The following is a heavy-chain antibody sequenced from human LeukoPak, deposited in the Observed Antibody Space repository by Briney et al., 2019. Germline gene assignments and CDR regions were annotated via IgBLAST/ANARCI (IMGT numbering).Heavy chain of an antibody. CDR3: ARTGYNYGTPLNY. CDR1: GYTLTELS. CDR2: ITDSGTGT. Sequence: ASVKVSCKVSGYTLTELSMHWVRQAPGKGLEWVSGITDSGTGTYYADSVKGRFTISRDNSKNTVYLQMSSLRAEDTAVYYCARTGYNYGTPLNYWGQGTLVTVSS. J-gene: IGHJ4*02. D-gene: IGHD5-18*01. V-gene: IGHV3-23*01.